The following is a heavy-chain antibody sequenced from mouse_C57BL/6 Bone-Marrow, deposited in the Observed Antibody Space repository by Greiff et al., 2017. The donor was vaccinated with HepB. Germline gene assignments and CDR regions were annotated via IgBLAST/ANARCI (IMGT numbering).Heavy chain of an antibody. D-gene: IGHD1-1*01. CDR3: TTWGDGYAMDY. CDR2: IDPENGDT. V-gene: IGHV14-4*01. J-gene: IGHJ4*01. Sequence: VQLKQSGAELVRPGAPVKLSCTASGFNIKDDYMHWVKQRPEQGLEWIGWIDPENGDTEYASKFQGKATITADTSSNTAYLQLSSLTSEDTAVYYCTTWGDGYAMDYWGQGTSVTVSS. CDR1: GFNIKDDY.